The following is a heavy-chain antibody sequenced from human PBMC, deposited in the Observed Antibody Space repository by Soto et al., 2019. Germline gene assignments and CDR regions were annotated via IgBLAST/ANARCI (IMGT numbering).Heavy chain of an antibody. D-gene: IGHD1-26*01. V-gene: IGHV1-46*03. CDR1: GYTFTSQN. CDR2: INPSIGTT. Sequence: ASVKVSCKASGYTFTSQNMHWGRQAPGQGLEWMGVINPSIGTTTYAQKFQGRVTMTSDTSTSSVYREVSSLRSEDTAVYYGISPLGASFDDSGQGTVVTVSS. J-gene: IGHJ4*02. CDR3: ISPLGASFDD.